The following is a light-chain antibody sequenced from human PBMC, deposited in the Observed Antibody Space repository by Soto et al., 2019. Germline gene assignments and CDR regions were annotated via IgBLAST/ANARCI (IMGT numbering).Light chain of an antibody. CDR3: AAWDDSLSAHYV. V-gene: IGLV1-47*01. CDR1: SSNIGSNY. Sequence: QSALTQPPSASGTRGQRVTISCSGSSSNIGSNYVYWYQQLPGTAPKLLIYRNNQRPSGVPDRFSGSKSGTSASLAISGLRSEDEADYYCAAWDDSLSAHYVFGTGTKVTVL. CDR2: RNN. J-gene: IGLJ1*01.